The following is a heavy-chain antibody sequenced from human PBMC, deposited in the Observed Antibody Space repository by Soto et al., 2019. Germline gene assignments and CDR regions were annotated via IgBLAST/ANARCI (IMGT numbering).Heavy chain of an antibody. J-gene: IGHJ6*02. V-gene: IGHV5-51*01. CDR3: DRVIWFGELSYYYGMDV. D-gene: IGHD3-10*01. CDR1: GYSFTSYL. CDR2: IYPGDSDT. Sequence: GESLKISFKGSGYSFTSYLICWVRQMPVKGLEWMGIIYPGDSDTRYSPSFQGQVHISADKSISTAYLQWSRLKASDTAMYYCDRVIWFGELSYYYGMDVLGQGTTVTVSS.